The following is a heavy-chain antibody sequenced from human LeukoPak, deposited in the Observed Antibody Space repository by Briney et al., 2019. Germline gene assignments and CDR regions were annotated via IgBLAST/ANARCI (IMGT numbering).Heavy chain of an antibody. D-gene: IGHD6-19*01. CDR1: GYTFTSYG. CDR3: ARGGGTAVADRKSKFDD. CDR2: ISAYNGNT. V-gene: IGHV1-18*01. J-gene: IGHJ4*02. Sequence: ASVKVSCKASGYTFTSYGISWVRQAPGQGLEWMGWISAYNGNTNYAQKFQGRVTMTTDTSTSTAYMELRSLRSDDTAVYYCARGGGTAVADRKSKFDDWGQGTLVTVSS.